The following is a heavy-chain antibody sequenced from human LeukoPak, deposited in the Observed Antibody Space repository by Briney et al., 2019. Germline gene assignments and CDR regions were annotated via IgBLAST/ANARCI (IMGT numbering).Heavy chain of an antibody. V-gene: IGHV1-2*02. CDR1: GYTFTGYY. Sequence: SVKVSCKASGYTFTGYYMHWVRQAPGQGLEWMGWINPNSGGTNYAQKFQGRVTMTRDTSISTAYMELSRLRSDDTAVYYCAIGIYYGDYALDYWGQGTLVTVSS. J-gene: IGHJ4*02. D-gene: IGHD4-17*01. CDR3: AIGIYYGDYALDY. CDR2: INPNSGGT.